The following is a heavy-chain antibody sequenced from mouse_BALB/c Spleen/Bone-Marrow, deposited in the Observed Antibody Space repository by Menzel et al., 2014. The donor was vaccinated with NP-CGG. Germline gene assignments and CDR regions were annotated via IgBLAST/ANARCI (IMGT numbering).Heavy chain of an antibody. Sequence: EVKLMESGGGLVKPGGSLKLSCAASGFTFSSYGMSWVRQTPEKRLEWVASISGGGSTYYPDNVKGRFTISRDNARNILYLQMSGLRSEDTAMYYCARKGWLLFDYGGQGTTLTVSS. V-gene: IGHV5-6-5*01. CDR3: ARKGWLLFDY. CDR1: GFTFSSYG. D-gene: IGHD2-3*01. J-gene: IGHJ2*01. CDR2: ISGGGST.